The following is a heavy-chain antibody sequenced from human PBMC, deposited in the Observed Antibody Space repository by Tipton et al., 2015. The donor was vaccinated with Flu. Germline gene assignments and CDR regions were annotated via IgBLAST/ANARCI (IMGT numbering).Heavy chain of an antibody. CDR3: ARDFTTIFGVVLYRGGDGMDV. J-gene: IGHJ6*02. CDR2: IYTSGST. V-gene: IGHV4-4*07. Sequence: LRLSCTVSGGSISSYYWSWIRQPAGKGLEWIGRIYTSGSTNYNPSLKSRVTMSVDTSKNQFSLKLSSVTAADTAVYYCARDFTTIFGVVLYRGGDGMDVWGQGTTVTVSS. CDR1: GGSISSYY. D-gene: IGHD3-3*01.